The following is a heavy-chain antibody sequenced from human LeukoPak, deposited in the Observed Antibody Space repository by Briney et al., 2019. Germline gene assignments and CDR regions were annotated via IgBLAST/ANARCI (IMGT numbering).Heavy chain of an antibody. J-gene: IGHJ4*02. Sequence: PGGSLRLSCAASGFTFSSSWMHWVRHGPGKGLEWVSRVNSDGSRTTYAHSVKGRFTISRDNAKNTLYLQMNSLRAEDTAVYYCARVVDDYDSGGFSWFDYWGQGTLVTVSS. CDR2: VNSDGSRT. V-gene: IGHV3-74*03. CDR3: ARVVDDYDSGGFSWFDY. D-gene: IGHD3-22*01. CDR1: GFTFSSSW.